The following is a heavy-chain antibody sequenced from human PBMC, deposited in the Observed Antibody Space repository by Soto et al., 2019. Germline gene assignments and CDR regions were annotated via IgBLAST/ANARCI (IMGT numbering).Heavy chain of an antibody. Sequence: SETLSLTCTVSGGSISSGGYYWSWIRQHPGKGLEWIGYIYYSGSTYYNPSLKSRVTISVDTSKNQFSLKLSSVTAADTAVYYCARRDTAMVGYYVMDVWGQGTTVTVSS. CDR2: IYYSGST. J-gene: IGHJ6*02. CDR1: GGSISSGGYY. CDR3: ARRDTAMVGYYVMDV. V-gene: IGHV4-31*03. D-gene: IGHD5-18*01.